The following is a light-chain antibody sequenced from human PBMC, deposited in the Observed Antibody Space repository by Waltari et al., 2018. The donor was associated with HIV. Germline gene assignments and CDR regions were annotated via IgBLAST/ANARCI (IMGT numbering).Light chain of an antibody. CDR1: DSNIGSNY. CDR2: KNN. CDR3: ASWDDNLNSWV. J-gene: IGLJ3*02. V-gene: IGLV1-47*01. Sequence: QSVVTQPPSASGTPGQRVTISCSGSDSNIGSNYVYWYQDLPGTAPTLLIYKNNQRSSGGPDRFSGAKSDTSASLAISGLRSEDEADYYCASWDDNLNSWVFGGGTKLTVL.